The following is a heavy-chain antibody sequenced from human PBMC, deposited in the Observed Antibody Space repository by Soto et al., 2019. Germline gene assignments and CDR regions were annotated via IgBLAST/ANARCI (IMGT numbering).Heavy chain of an antibody. CDR1: GFTFSSYG. CDR3: AKDQEGAFEI. CDR2: ISYDGSNK. V-gene: IGHV3-30*18. Sequence: GGSLRLSCAASGFTFSSYGMHWVRQAPGKGLEWVAVISYDGSNKYYADSVKGRFTISRDNSKNTLYLQMNSPRAEDTAVYYCAKDQEGAFEIWGQGTMVTLSS. J-gene: IGHJ3*02.